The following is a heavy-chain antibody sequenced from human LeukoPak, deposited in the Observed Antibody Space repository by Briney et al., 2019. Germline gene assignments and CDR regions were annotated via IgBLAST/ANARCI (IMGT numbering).Heavy chain of an antibody. J-gene: IGHJ4*02. CDR2: ISSSSSYI. CDR3: ARAPRELFDY. CDR1: GFTFSSYS. Sequence: GGTLRLSCAASGFTFSSYSMNWVRQAPGKGLEWVSSISSSSSYIYYADSVKGRFTISRDNAKNSLYLQMNSLRAEDTAVYYCARAPRELFDYWGQGTLVTVSS. V-gene: IGHV3-21*01. D-gene: IGHD3-10*01.